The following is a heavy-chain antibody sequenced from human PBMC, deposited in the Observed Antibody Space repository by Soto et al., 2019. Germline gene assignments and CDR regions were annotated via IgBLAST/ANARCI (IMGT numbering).Heavy chain of an antibody. D-gene: IGHD3-22*01. CDR3: ARDSRSGYYLEY. V-gene: IGHV4-30-2*01. CDR1: GDSISSGGYS. CDR2: SYHSGGA. J-gene: IGHJ4*02. Sequence: QLQLQESGSGLVKPSQTLSLTCAVSGDSISSGGYSWNWIRQPPGKGLEWIGYSYHSGGADYNPTLEGXXTITVDSSKNQFSLKLTSVTAADTAMYYCARDSRSGYYLEYWGQGTLVTVSS.